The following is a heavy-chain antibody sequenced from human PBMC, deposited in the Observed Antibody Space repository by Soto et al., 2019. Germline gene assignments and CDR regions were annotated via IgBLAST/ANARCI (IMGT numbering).Heavy chain of an antibody. Sequence: GGSLRLSCAASGFTFSSYAMSWVRQAPGKGLEWVSAISGSGGSTYYADSVKGRFTISRDNSKNTLYLQMNSLRAEDTAVYYCAKGQPYDILTGYEDAFDIWGQGTMVTVSS. V-gene: IGHV3-23*01. CDR1: GFTFSSYA. J-gene: IGHJ3*02. CDR3: AKGQPYDILTGYEDAFDI. CDR2: ISGSGGST. D-gene: IGHD3-9*01.